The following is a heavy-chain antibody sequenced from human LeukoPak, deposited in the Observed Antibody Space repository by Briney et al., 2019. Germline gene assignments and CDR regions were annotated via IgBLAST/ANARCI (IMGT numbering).Heavy chain of an antibody. CDR1: GFTFSTYA. CDR2: ISDSGGST. J-gene: IGHJ4*02. D-gene: IGHD5-24*01. CDR3: AKGCPSKLQFGSYYFDS. V-gene: IGHV3-23*01. Sequence: GGSLRLSCAASGFTFSTYAMSWVRQAPGKGLEWVSTISDSGGSTYYADSVKGRFTISRDNSKNTLYLQMNSLRVEDTAVYYCAKGCPSKLQFGSYYFDSWGQGALVTVSS.